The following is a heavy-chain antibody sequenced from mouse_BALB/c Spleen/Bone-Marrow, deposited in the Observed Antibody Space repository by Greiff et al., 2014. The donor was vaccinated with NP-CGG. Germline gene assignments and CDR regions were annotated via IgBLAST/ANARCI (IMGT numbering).Heavy chain of an antibody. CDR2: INPYNDGT. D-gene: IGHD1-1*01. J-gene: IGHJ4*01. CDR1: GYSLTSYV. CDR3: ARGITTVVPYAMDY. Sequence: EVQLQQSGPELVKPGASVKMSCKASGYSLTSYVMHWVKQKPGQGLEWIGYINPYNDGTNYNEKFKGKATLTSDKYSSTANMELSSLTSEDYAVYYCARGITTVVPYAMDYWGQGTSVTVSS. V-gene: IGHV1-14*01.